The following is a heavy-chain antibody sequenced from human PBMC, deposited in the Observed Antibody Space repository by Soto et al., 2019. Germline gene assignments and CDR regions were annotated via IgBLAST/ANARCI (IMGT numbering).Heavy chain of an antibody. D-gene: IGHD2-15*01. J-gene: IGHJ4*02. CDR2: IIPIFGTA. CDR1: GGTFSSYA. V-gene: IGHV1-69*13. CDR3: ARDSGCSGGSCYSFDY. Sequence: GASVKVSCKASGGTFSSYAISWVRQAPGQGLEWMGGIIPIFGTANYAQKFQGRVTITADESTSTAYMELSSLRSEDTAVYYCARDSGCSGGSCYSFDYWGQGTLVTVSS.